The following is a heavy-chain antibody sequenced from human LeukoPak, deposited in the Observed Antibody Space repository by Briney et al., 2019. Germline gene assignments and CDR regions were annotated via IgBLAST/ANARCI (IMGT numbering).Heavy chain of an antibody. D-gene: IGHD6-6*01. J-gene: IGHJ3*02. Sequence: PSETLSLTCTVSGGFLSSYYWSWIRQPSGKGREWIGYIYYSGSTNYNPSLKSRVTISVDTSKNQFSLKLSSVTAADTAVYYCARGRGIAARLGAAFDIWGQGTMVTVSS. V-gene: IGHV4-59*12. CDR2: IYYSGST. CDR1: GGFLSSYY. CDR3: ARGRGIAARLGAAFDI.